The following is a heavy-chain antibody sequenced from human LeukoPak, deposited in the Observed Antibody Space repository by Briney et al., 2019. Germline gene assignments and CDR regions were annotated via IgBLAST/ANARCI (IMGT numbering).Heavy chain of an antibody. CDR2: IIPIFGTA. D-gene: IGHD3-9*01. CDR3: AATYDILTGYYALDY. J-gene: IGHJ4*02. Sequence: SVKVSCKASGGTFSSYAISWVRQAPGQGLEWMGGIIPIFGTANYAQKFQGRVTITADESTSTAYMELSSLRSEDTAVYYCAATYDILTGYYALDYWGQGTLVTVSS. CDR1: GGTFSSYA. V-gene: IGHV1-69*13.